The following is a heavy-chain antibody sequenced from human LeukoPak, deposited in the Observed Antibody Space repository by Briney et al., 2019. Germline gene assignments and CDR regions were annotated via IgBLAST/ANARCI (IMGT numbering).Heavy chain of an antibody. CDR2: INTRSSYI. V-gene: IGHV3-21*01. Sequence: GGSLRLSCAASGFTFTSFSFNWVRQAPGKGPEWVSSINTRSSYIWYADSVKGRFTISRDNAQNSLYLQMNSLRVEDTAVYYCVRELSGSGNVYYFDHWGQGTLVTVSS. J-gene: IGHJ4*02. CDR1: GFTFTSFS. CDR3: VRELSGSGNVYYFDH. D-gene: IGHD6-19*01.